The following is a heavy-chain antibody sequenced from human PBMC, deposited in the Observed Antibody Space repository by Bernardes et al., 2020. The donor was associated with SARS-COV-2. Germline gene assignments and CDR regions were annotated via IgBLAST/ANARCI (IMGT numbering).Heavy chain of an antibody. J-gene: IGHJ4*02. CDR3: AKDLGNIGWAYYFDY. Sequence: GGSLRLSCAASGFTFSSYAMSWVRQAPGKGLEWVSAISGSGGSTYYADSVKGRFTISRDNSKNTLYLQMNSLRAEDTAVYYCAKDLGNIGWAYYFDYWGQGTLVTVSS. V-gene: IGHV3-23*01. CDR1: GFTFSSYA. D-gene: IGHD7-27*01. CDR2: ISGSGGST.